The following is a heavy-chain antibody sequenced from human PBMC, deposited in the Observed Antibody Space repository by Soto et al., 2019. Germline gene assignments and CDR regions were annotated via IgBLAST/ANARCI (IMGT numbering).Heavy chain of an antibody. CDR3: ARGGSGYCSGGSCYSSYWYFDL. J-gene: IGHJ2*01. V-gene: IGHV1-18*01. CDR1: GYTFTSYG. CDR2: ISAYNGNT. Sequence: QVQLVQSGAEVKKPGASVKVSCKASGYTFTSYGISWVRQAPGQGLEWMGWISAYNGNTNYAQKLQGRVTMTPDTSTSTAYIELRSLRSDDTAVYYCARGGSGYCSGGSCYSSYWYFDLWGRGTLVTVSS. D-gene: IGHD2-15*01.